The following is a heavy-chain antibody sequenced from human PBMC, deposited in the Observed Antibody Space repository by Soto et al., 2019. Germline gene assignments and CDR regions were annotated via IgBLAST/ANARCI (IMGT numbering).Heavy chain of an antibody. CDR1: GFSLSISGMS. J-gene: IGHJ4*02. V-gene: IGHV2-5*02. CDR3: ARIGHGGNGYYFDY. CDR2: IYWDDDK. Sequence: VSGPTLVNPTQTLTLTCTFSGFSLSISGMSVGWIRQPPGKALEWLSLIYWDDDKRYSPSLTNRLTISKDTSKNQVVLTMTNMDPGDTASYYCARIGHGGNGYYFDYWGQGALVTVSS. D-gene: IGHD2-21*01.